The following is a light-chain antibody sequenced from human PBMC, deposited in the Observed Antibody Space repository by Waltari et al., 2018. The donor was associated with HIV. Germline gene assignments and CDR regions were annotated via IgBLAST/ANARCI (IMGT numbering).Light chain of an antibody. J-gene: IGKJ5*01. V-gene: IGKV3-15*01. CDR2: EAS. Sequence: EIVMTQSPATLSVSPGESATLSCRASESISSNLAWYQQKPGQAPRLLIYEASTRAAGIPVRFSGSGSGTEFTLTISRLQSEDLAVYYCQQNNNWPPITFGQGTRLEIK. CDR3: QQNNNWPPIT. CDR1: ESISSN.